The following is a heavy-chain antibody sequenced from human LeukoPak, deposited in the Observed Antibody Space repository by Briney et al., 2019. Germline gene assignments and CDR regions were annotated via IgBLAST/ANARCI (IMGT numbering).Heavy chain of an antibody. CDR2: IYYSGST. CDR3: ARASNYYYYYMGV. Sequence: PSETLSLTCTVSGGSISSYYWSWIRQPPGKGLEWIGYIYYSGSTNYNPSLKSRVTISVDTSKNLFSLKLSSVTAADTAVYYCARASNYYYYYMGVWGKGTTVTVSS. V-gene: IGHV4-59*01. D-gene: IGHD6-6*01. CDR1: GGSISSYY. J-gene: IGHJ6*03.